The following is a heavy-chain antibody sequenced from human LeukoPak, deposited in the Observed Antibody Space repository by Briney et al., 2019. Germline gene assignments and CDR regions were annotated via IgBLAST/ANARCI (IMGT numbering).Heavy chain of an antibody. CDR1: GGSISDYY. D-gene: IGHD6-19*01. Sequence: SETLSLTCIISGGSISDYYWGWIRQPPGKELEWIGSFHHSKSTYYNPSLKSRVSISVNTSKNQFSLRLNSVTATDTAVYYCARGDIAVAPSGAFDVWGQGTMVTVS. V-gene: IGHV4-38-2*02. J-gene: IGHJ3*01. CDR2: FHHSKST. CDR3: ARGDIAVAPSGAFDV.